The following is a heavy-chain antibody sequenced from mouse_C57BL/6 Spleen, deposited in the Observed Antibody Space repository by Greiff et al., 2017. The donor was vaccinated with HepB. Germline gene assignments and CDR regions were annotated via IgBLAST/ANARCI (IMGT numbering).Heavy chain of an antibody. CDR3: ARIGDWDGY. D-gene: IGHD4-1*01. V-gene: IGHV1-61*01. CDR2: IYPSDSET. Sequence: VQLQQPGAELVRPGSSVKLSCKASGYTFTSYWMDWVKQRPGQGLEWIGNIYPSDSETHYNQKFKDKATLTVDKSSSTAYMQLSSLTSEDSAVYYCARIGDWDGYWGQGTTLTVSS. J-gene: IGHJ2*01. CDR1: GYTFTSYW.